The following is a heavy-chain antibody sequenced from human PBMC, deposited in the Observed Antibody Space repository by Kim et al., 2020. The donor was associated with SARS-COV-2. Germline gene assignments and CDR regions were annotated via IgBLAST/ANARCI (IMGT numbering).Heavy chain of an antibody. V-gene: IGHV1-2*04. CDR2: INPNSGGT. D-gene: IGHD5-18*01. J-gene: IGHJ6*02. CDR1: GYTFTGYY. Sequence: ASVKVSCKASGYTFTGYYMHWVRQAPGQGLEWMGWINPNSGGTNYAQKFQGWVTMTRDTSISTAYMELSRLRSDDTAVYYCARGDGIQLGTPPYYYYGMDVWGQGTTVTVSS. CDR3: ARGDGIQLGTPPYYYYGMDV.